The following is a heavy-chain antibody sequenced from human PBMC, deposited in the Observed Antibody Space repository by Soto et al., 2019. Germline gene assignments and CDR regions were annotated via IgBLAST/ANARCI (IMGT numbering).Heavy chain of an antibody. CDR3: ARAGDSTGYYYHDYYYYGMDV. J-gene: IGHJ6*02. CDR1: GGTFSSYA. D-gene: IGHD3-22*01. Sequence: AVKVSCKASGGTFSSYAIIWLRQAPGQGLEWVGGVIPIFGTANYAQKFQGRVTITADESTSTAYMELSSRRSEDTAVYYCARAGDSTGYYYHDYYYYGMDVWGQGTTVTVSS. CDR2: VIPIFGTA. V-gene: IGHV1-69*01.